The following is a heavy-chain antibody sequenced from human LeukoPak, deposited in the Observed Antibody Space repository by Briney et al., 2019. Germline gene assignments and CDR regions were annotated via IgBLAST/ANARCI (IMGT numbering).Heavy chain of an antibody. Sequence: SGGSLRLSCAASGFSFSSYSMNWVRQAPGKGLEWVSSISSSSTYIYFADSVKGRFSISRDNAKNSLYLQMNSLRAEDRAVYYCARGSYYDFWSAQGGQGTLVTVCS. D-gene: IGHD3-3*01. CDR3: ARGSYYDFWSAQ. V-gene: IGHV3-21*01. J-gene: IGHJ4*02. CDR2: ISSSSTYI. CDR1: GFSFSSYS.